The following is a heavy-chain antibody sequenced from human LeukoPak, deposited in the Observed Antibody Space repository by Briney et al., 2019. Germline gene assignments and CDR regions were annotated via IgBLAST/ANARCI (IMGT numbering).Heavy chain of an antibody. CDR1: GGSFSGYY. V-gene: IGHV4-34*01. J-gene: IGHJ5*02. Sequence: PSETLSLTCALYGGSFSGYYWSWIRQPPGKGLEWIGEINHSGSTNYNPSLKSRVTISVDTSKNQFSLKLSSVTAADTAVYYCARGGVVPAASWMKWFDPWGQGTLVTVSS. CDR2: INHSGST. D-gene: IGHD2-2*01. CDR3: ARGGVVPAASWMKWFDP.